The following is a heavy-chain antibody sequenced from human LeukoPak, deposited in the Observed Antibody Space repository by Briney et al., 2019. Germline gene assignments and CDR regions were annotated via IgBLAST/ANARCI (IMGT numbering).Heavy chain of an antibody. J-gene: IGHJ4*02. CDR3: ARGEGSGSYGYHDY. Sequence: ASVKVSCKTSGYRFTSYGISWVRQAPGQGLEWMGWISGYNGNTNYADSRDFAQKYQGRVTMTKDKSTSTAYMELRSLRSDDTAMYYCARGEGSGSYGYHDYWGQGTLVTVSS. CDR2: ISGYNGNT. V-gene: IGHV1-18*01. D-gene: IGHD3-10*01. CDR1: GYRFTSYG.